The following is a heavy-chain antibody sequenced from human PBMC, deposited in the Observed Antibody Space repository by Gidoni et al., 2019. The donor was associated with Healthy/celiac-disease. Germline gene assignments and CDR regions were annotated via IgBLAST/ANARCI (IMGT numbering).Heavy chain of an antibody. D-gene: IGHD3-10*01. J-gene: IGHJ4*02. CDR2: IIGGGSR. CDR1: GFKISSYA. V-gene: IGHV3-23*01. CDR3: AKHMAIICGSGSYFLG. Sequence: EVQLLESGGGLVTPGVSLRLPCAASGFKISSYAMSWVRQAPRKGLEWVSSIIGGGSRYYADSVKGRFTISRDNSKNTLYLQMNSLRAEDSAVYYCAKHMAIICGSGSYFLGWGQGTLVTVSS.